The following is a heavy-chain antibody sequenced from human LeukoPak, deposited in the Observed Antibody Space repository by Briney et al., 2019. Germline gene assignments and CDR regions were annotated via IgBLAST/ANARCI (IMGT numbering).Heavy chain of an antibody. CDR3: ARSGYSYGFGYGMDV. CDR1: GGSISSGGYS. J-gene: IGHJ6*02. D-gene: IGHD5-18*01. Sequence: PSETLSLTCAVSGGSISSGGYSWSWIRQPPGKGLEWIGYIYLSGSTYYNPSLKSRVTISVDRSKNQFSLKLSSVTAADTAVYYCARSGYSYGFGYGMDVWGQGTTVTVSS. CDR2: IYLSGST. V-gene: IGHV4-30-2*01.